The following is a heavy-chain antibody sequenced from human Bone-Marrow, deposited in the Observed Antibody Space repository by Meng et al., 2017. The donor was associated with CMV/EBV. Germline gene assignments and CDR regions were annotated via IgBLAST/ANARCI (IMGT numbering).Heavy chain of an antibody. CDR3: ARDLLPDI. D-gene: IGHD2-15*01. CDR1: GGSISSGDHY. J-gene: IGHJ4*02. CDR2: IYYSGST. Sequence: SETLSLTCTVSGGSISSGDHYWSWIRQPPGKGLEWIGYIYYSGSTYYNPSLKSRLTISVDTSKNQFSLQLRSVTAADTAVYYCARDLLPDIWGQGTLVPVSS. V-gene: IGHV4-30-4*08.